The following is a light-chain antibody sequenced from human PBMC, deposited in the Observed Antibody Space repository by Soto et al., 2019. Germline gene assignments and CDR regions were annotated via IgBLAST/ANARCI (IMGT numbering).Light chain of an antibody. CDR2: GAS. CDR1: QSVRSN. CDR3: QQYNNWRT. J-gene: IGKJ1*01. V-gene: IGKV3-15*01. Sequence: EIVMTQSPATLSVSPGERATLSCRASQSVRSNLAWYQQKPGQAPRLLIYGASTRATGIPARFSGSGSGTEFTLTVSSLQSEDFANYYCQQYNNWRTFGQGTKVEIK.